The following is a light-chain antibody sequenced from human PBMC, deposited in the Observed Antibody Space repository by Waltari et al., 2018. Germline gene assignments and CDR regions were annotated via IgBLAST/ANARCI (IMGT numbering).Light chain of an antibody. CDR3: QQFHSLPYT. Sequence: DIQMTQSPSSPSASVGDRVTFTCQATQDITTSLSWFQQKPGEAPRLLIYDASTLQPGVPSRFSGTGSATGFSLTITSLQLDDSATYYCQQFHSLPYTFARGTKLHIK. J-gene: IGKJ2*01. V-gene: IGKV1-33*01. CDR1: QDITTS. CDR2: DAS.